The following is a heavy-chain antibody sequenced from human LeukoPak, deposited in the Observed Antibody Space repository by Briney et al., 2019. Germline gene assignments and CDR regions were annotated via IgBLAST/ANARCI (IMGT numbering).Heavy chain of an antibody. J-gene: IGHJ1*01. Sequence: ASVKVSCKASGYTFTGYYMHWVRQAPGQGLEWMGWINPNSGGTNYAQKFQGRVTMTRDTSISTAYMELSRLRSDDTAVYYCARGIDYYDSSAIQHWGQGTLVTVSS. CDR2: INPNSGGT. CDR1: GYTFTGYY. D-gene: IGHD3-22*01. CDR3: ARGIDYYDSSAIQH. V-gene: IGHV1-2*02.